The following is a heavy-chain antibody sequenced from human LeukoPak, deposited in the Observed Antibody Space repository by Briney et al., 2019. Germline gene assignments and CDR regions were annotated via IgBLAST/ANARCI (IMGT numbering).Heavy chain of an antibody. CDR1: GFAFSFYN. CDR3: ARDLLDY. Sequence: GGSLRLSCAASGFAFSFYNMNWVRQAPGKGLEWVSYISRDSITTYYADSVKGRFTISRDNAKNSLYLQMNSLRDEDTAVYFCARDLLDYWGQGTLVTVSS. CDR2: ISRDSITT. V-gene: IGHV3-48*02. J-gene: IGHJ4*02.